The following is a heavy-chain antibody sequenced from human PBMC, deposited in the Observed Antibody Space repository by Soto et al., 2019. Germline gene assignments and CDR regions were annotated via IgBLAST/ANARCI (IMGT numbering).Heavy chain of an antibody. CDR1: GYTFTSYA. V-gene: IGHV1-3*05. D-gene: IGHD1-26*01. CDR3: ARGREVGEFDY. J-gene: IGHJ4*02. CDR2: INAGNGNT. Sequence: QVQLVQSGAEEKKPGASVKVSCKASGYTFTSYAMHWVRQAPGQRLEWMGWINAGNGNTKYSQKFQVRVTITRDTSASTAYMELSSLRSEDTAVYYCARGREVGEFDYWGQGTLVTVSS.